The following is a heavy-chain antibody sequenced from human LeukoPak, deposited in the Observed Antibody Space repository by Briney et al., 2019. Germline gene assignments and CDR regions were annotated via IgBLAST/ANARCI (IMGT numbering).Heavy chain of an antibody. V-gene: IGHV1-69*01. J-gene: IGHJ6*02. D-gene: IGHD2-15*01. CDR3: ARNGGYCSGGSCYGRDYYYYYGMDV. CDR2: IITIVGTA. Sequence: ASVKVSCKASGGTFSNYAISWVRQAPGQALEWMGGIITIVGTANYAQKFQGRVTITADESTSTAYMELSSLRSEDTAVYYCARNGGYCSGGSCYGRDYYYYYGMDVWGQGTTVTVSS. CDR1: GGTFSNYA.